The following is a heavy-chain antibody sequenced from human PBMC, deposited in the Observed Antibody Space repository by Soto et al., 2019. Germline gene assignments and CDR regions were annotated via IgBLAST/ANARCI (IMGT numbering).Heavy chain of an antibody. Sequence: ASVKVSCKASGYTFTNTDVTWVRQATGQGLEWMGWMNPGSGDTGYAQKFQGRVTMTRNISIATAYMELSSLRSEDTAIYYCARMASFGSLNWFDPWGQGTLVTVSS. CDR2: MNPGSGDT. V-gene: IGHV1-8*01. J-gene: IGHJ5*02. CDR1: GYTFTNTD. D-gene: IGHD5-18*01. CDR3: ARMASFGSLNWFDP.